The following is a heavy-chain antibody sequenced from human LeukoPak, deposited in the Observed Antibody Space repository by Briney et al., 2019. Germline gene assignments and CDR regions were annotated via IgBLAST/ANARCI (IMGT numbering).Heavy chain of an antibody. CDR1: GFTFSSYW. V-gene: IGHV3-7*01. CDR3: AREILRDYDFWSGTLCGFDL. CDR2: IKQDGSEK. J-gene: IGHJ2*01. D-gene: IGHD3-3*01. Sequence: GGSLRHSCAASGFTFSSYWMSWVRQAPGKGLEWVANIKQDGSEKYYVDSVKGRFTISRDNAKNSLYLQMNSLRAEDTAVYYCAREILRDYDFWSGTLCGFDLWGRGTLVTVSS.